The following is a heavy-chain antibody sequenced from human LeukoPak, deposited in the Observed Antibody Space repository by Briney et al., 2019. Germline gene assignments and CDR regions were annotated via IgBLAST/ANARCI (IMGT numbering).Heavy chain of an antibody. J-gene: IGHJ4*02. Sequence: PSETLSLTCTVSGGSISSYYWSWIRQPPGKGLEWIGYIYYSGSTNYNPSLKSRVTTSVDTSKNQFSLKLSSVTAADTAVYYCARSDGGYYGSGSNYNLAFDYWGQGTLVTVSS. CDR1: GGSISSYY. D-gene: IGHD3-10*01. CDR2: IYYSGST. V-gene: IGHV4-59*01. CDR3: ARSDGGYYGSGSNYNLAFDY.